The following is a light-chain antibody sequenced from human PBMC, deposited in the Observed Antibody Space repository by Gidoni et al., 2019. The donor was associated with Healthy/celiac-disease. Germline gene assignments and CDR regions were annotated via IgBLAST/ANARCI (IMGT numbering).Light chain of an antibody. CDR1: QSVSSN. Sequence: EIVMTQSLATLSVSPGERTTLSCRARQSVSSNLAWYQQKPGQAPRLLIYGASTRATGIPARFSGSGSGTEFTLTISSLQSEDFAVYYCQQYNNWPPLTFXGXTKVEIK. CDR3: QQYNNWPPLT. CDR2: GAS. V-gene: IGKV3-15*01. J-gene: IGKJ4*01.